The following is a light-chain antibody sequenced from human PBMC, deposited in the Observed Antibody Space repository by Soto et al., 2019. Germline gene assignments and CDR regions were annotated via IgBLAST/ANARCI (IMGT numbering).Light chain of an antibody. CDR1: QSLSRNF. J-gene: IGKJ4*01. V-gene: IGKV3-20*01. CDR2: RAS. Sequence: EIVLTQSPDTLSLSPGERVTLSCRASQSLSRNFLVWYQQKPGQAPRLLIYRASTRATGIPDRFTGSGSGTNFTLTISRLEPEDFAVYYCQQYERAPITFGGGAKVEIK. CDR3: QQYERAPIT.